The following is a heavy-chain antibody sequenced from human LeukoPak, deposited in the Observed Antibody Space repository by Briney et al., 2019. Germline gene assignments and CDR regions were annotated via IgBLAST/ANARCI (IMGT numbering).Heavy chain of an antibody. J-gene: IGHJ1*01. D-gene: IGHD3-22*01. CDR3: ARGSGSSGDFQH. CDR2: IYYNGNT. CDR1: DGSINSYY. V-gene: IGHV4-59*12. Sequence: SETLSLTCSVSDGSINSYYWNWIRRPPGKGLEWIGYIYYNGNTNYSPSLKSRVTMSVDTSKNLFSLKLSSVTAADTAVYYCARGSGSSGDFQHWGQGTLVTVSS.